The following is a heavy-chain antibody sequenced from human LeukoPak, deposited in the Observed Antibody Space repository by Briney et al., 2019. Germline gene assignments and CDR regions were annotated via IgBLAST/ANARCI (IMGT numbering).Heavy chain of an antibody. CDR1: GGSISSYY. V-gene: IGHV4-59*01. D-gene: IGHD3-22*01. CDR3: ARVDSSKIFDG. CDR2: IYYRGNT. Sequence: NPTETLSLTFSVSGGSISSYYWSWIRQPPAKGLEWIGYIYYRGNTNYNPSVKVQVTISVDTYKNQFSLKLSSVTATVTAVYYCARVDSSKIFDGWSERSLVTVSS. J-gene: IGHJ4*02.